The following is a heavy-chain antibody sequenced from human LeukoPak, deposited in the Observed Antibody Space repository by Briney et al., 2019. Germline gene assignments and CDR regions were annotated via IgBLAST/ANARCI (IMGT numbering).Heavy chain of an antibody. D-gene: IGHD3-3*01. CDR3: ARDLGSDFWSGYLDY. V-gene: IGHV1-69*04. CDR2: IIPILGIA. J-gene: IGHJ4*02. CDR1: GGTFSSYA. Sequence: SVKVSCKASGGTFSSYAISWVRQAPGEGLEWMGRIIPILGIANYAQKFQGRVTITADKSTSTAYMELSSLRSEDTAVYYCARDLGSDFWSGYLDYWGQGTLVTVSS.